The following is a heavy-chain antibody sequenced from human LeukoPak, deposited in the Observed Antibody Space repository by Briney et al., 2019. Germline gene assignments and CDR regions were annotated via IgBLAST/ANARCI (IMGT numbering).Heavy chain of an antibody. J-gene: IGHJ6*03. V-gene: IGHV1-46*01. CDR3: ARGTYDILTGYFSYYYYYYMDV. D-gene: IGHD3-9*01. CDR1: GYTFINYY. CDR2: INCSGGST. Sequence: ASVKVSCKASGYTFINYYINWVRQAPGQGLEWMGIINCSGGSTSSAQKFQGRVTMTRDTSINTAYMELSRLTSDDKAVYYCARGTYDILTGYFSYYYYYYMDVWGKGTTVTVSS.